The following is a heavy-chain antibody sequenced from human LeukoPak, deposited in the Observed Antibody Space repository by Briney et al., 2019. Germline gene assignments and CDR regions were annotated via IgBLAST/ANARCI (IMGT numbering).Heavy chain of an antibody. CDR3: AAPLRGSSGYFGAFDS. CDR1: GYTFTSYY. J-gene: IGHJ3*02. D-gene: IGHD3-22*01. V-gene: IGHV1-46*01. CDR2: VNPSGANT. Sequence: ASVQVSCKASGYTFTSYYIHFVRQPPGQGLAWVGMVNPSGANTSYAQKFQDRVIRTRDTSTSTVYMELSSLRSEDTAVYYCAAPLRGSSGYFGAFDSWGQGAMVTVSS.